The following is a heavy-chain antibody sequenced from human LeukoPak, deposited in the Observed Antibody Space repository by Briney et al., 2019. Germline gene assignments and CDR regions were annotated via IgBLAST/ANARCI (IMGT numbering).Heavy chain of an antibody. CDR1: GGSISTYY. D-gene: IGHD5-18*01. Sequence: SETLSLTCTVSGGSISTYYWSWLRQPPGKGLEWIGYIYHSGITNYNSSLKSRVTISVDTSKSQFSLKLSSMTAADTAVYFCARHGSGYGFGYGPFDIWGQGTMVTVSS. V-gene: IGHV4-59*08. CDR2: IYHSGIT. J-gene: IGHJ3*02. CDR3: ARHGSGYGFGYGPFDI.